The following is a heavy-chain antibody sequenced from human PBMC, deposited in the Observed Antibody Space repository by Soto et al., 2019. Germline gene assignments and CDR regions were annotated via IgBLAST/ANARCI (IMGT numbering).Heavy chain of an antibody. Sequence: TGGSLRLSCAASGFTFSSYAMNWVRQAPGKGLEWVSYISSSSSVIDYADSVKGRFTVSRDNARNSLYLQMNSLRAEDTAVYYCARDLSWGSNWYYYMDVWGKGTTVTVSS. CDR3: ARDLSWGSNWYYYMDV. J-gene: IGHJ6*03. CDR1: GFTFSSYA. D-gene: IGHD7-27*01. V-gene: IGHV3-48*01. CDR2: ISSSSSVI.